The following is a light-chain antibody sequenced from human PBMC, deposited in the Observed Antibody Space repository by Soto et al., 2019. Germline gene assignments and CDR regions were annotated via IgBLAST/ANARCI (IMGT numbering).Light chain of an antibody. CDR1: QSVSSY. CDR3: QQRSNWPPFS. J-gene: IGKJ3*01. V-gene: IGKV3-11*01. Sequence: EIVLTQSPATLSFSPGERATLSCRASQSVSSYLVWYQQKPGQAPRLLIYDASTRATGVPARFSGSGSGTDFTLTISRLEPEDFAVYYCQQRSNWPPFSFGPGTTVDIK. CDR2: DAS.